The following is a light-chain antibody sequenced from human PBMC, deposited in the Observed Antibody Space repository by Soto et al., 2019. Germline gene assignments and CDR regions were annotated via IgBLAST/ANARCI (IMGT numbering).Light chain of an antibody. CDR2: DAS. CDR3: QQYNTYSSLT. J-gene: IGKJ4*02. V-gene: IGKV1-5*01. Sequence: IQMPQPPSSLSAFVGDRVTITCRACQSISSWLAWYQRKLGRAPRLLIYDASSLESVVPSRFSGRGYGTEFTLTISSLQPDDFATYYCQQYNTYSSLTFGGGTQVDI. CDR1: QSISSW.